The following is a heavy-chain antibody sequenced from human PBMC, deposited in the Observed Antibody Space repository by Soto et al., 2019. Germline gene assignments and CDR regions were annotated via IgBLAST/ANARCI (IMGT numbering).Heavy chain of an antibody. Sequence: EVQMVASGGGVVQPGGSLRLSCAASGFTFSDQWMSWVRQAPGKGLEWVANINPDGSAKSHVDSVEGRFTLSRDNAKNSLYLQMNTLRVEDTAVYYCARGPFWGQGTLVTVSS. CDR3: ARGPF. D-gene: IGHD3-3*02. V-gene: IGHV3-7*04. CDR1: GFTFSDQW. CDR2: INPDGSAK. J-gene: IGHJ4*02.